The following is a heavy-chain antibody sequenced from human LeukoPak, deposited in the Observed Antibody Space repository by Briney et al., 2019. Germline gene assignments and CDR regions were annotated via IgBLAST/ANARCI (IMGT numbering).Heavy chain of an antibody. CDR2: ISYDGSNK. D-gene: IGHD5-18*01. CDR1: GFTFSSYA. Sequence: GRSLRLSCAASGFTFSSYAMHWVRQAPGKGLEWVAVISYDGSNKYYADSVKGRFTISRDNSKNTLYLQMNSLRAEDTAVYYCARDIRGYSYGTAFDYWGQGTLVTVSS. V-gene: IGHV3-30-3*01. J-gene: IGHJ4*02. CDR3: ARDIRGYSYGTAFDY.